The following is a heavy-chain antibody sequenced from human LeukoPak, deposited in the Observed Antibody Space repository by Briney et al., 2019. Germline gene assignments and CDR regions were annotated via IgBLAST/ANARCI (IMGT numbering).Heavy chain of an antibody. CDR3: VRDGGVSGYDLLDY. V-gene: IGHV3-7*01. J-gene: IGHJ4*02. CDR1: GFTFSNYW. D-gene: IGHD5-12*01. Sequence: RSGGSLRLSCAASGFTFSNYWMTWVRQAPGKGLEWMAHINQDGSKEYYMDSVKARFTISRDNAKNSLSLQMNSLRAEDTAVYYCVRDGGVSGYDLLDYWGQGTLVTVSS. CDR2: INQDGSKE.